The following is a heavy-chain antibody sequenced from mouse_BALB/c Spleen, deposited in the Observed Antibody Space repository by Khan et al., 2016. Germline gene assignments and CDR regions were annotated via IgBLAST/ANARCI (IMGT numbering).Heavy chain of an antibody. D-gene: IGHD1-2*01. J-gene: IGHJ4*01. CDR2: TNPYTGEP. V-gene: IGHV9-3-1*01. Sequence: QIQLVQSGPELKKPGETVKLSCKASGYTFTNHGMNWVKQTPETGLKWMGWTNPYTGEPTYADDFKGRFAFSLETSATTAYLQINNLKNEDTATYFCARSSYYGYYYAMDYWGQGTSVTVSS. CDR1: GYTFTNHG. CDR3: ARSSYYGYYYAMDY.